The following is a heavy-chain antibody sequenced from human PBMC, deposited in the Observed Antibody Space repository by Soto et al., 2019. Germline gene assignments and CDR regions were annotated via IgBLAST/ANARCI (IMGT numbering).Heavy chain of an antibody. D-gene: IGHD3-9*01. J-gene: IGHJ6*02. CDR2: IYPGDSDT. Sequence: EVQLVQSGAEVKKPGESLKISCKGSGYSFTSYWIGWVRQMPGKGLEWMGIIYPGDSDTRYSPSFQGQVTISADKSISTAYLQWSSLKASDTAMYYCAREGYDILTGYYKTYYYYGMDVCGQGTTVTVSS. V-gene: IGHV5-51*03. CDR3: AREGYDILTGYYKTYYYYGMDV. CDR1: GYSFTSYW.